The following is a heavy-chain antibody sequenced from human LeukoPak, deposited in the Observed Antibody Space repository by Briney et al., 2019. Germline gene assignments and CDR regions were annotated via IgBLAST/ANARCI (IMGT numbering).Heavy chain of an antibody. CDR1: GYTFTSYG. D-gene: IGHD3-22*01. V-gene: IGHV1-69*04. Sequence: SVKVSCKASGYTFTSYGISWVRQAPGQGLEWMGRIIPILGIANYAQKFQGRVTITADKSTSTAYMELSSLRSEDTAVYYCARGMENYYDSRGYAFDIWGQGTMVTVSS. J-gene: IGHJ3*02. CDR2: IIPILGIA. CDR3: ARGMENYYDSRGYAFDI.